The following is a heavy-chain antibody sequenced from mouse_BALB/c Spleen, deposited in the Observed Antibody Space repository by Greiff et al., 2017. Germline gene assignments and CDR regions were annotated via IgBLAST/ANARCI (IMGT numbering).Heavy chain of an antibody. J-gene: IGHJ4*01. CDR1: GFNIKDTY. Sequence: EVMLVESGAELVKPGASVKLSCTASGFNIKDTYMHWVKQRPEQGLEWIGRIDPANGNTKYDPKFQGKATITADTSSNTAYLQLSSLTSEDTAVYYCATLSGAMDYWGQGTSVTVSS. D-gene: IGHD3-1*01. CDR2: IDPANGNT. V-gene: IGHV14-3*02. CDR3: ATLSGAMDY.